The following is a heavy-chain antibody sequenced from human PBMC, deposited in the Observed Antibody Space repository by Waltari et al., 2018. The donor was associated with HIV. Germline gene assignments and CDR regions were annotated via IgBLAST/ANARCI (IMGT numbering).Heavy chain of an antibody. CDR3: ARGRVQVRGAMYYFDY. CDR2: MNPKSGNT. D-gene: IGHD3-10*01. V-gene: IGHV1-8*01. CDR1: AYTFTSSD. J-gene: IGHJ4*02. Sequence: VQLVQSGAEVQKPGASVKVSCKASAYTFTSSDINWVRQARGQGLEWMGWMNPKSGNTGYPQKFQGRVTMTRNTSISTAYMELSSLRSEDTAVYYCARGRVQVRGAMYYFDYWGQGTLVVVSS.